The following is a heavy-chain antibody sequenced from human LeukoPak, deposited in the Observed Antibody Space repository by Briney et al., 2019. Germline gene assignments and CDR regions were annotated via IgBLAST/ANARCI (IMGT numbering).Heavy chain of an antibody. J-gene: IGHJ4*02. CDR2: IKSNQDGGIT. V-gene: IGHV3-15*01. Sequence: GGSLRLSCTISGYFFPNAWLNWLRQAPGRELEWVGRIKSNQDGGITDYAAPVQDRFTISRDDSKNTMDLQMNNLKTEDTAVYYCTTDRKWCTYKWGQGTLVTVSS. CDR3: TTDRKWCTYK. D-gene: IGHD2-8*02. CDR1: GYFFPNAW.